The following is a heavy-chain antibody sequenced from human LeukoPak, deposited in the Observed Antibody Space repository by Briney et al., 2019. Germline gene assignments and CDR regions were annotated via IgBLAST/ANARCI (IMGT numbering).Heavy chain of an antibody. V-gene: IGHV4-39*07. Sequence: PSETLSLTCTVPGGSISSSSYYWGWIRQPPGKGLEWIGSIYYSGSTYYNPSLKSRVTISVDTSKNQFSLKLSSVTAADTAVYYCARVSYSNFDYWGQGTLVTVSS. CDR2: IYYSGST. J-gene: IGHJ4*02. CDR1: GGSISSSSYY. D-gene: IGHD4-11*01. CDR3: ARVSYSNFDY.